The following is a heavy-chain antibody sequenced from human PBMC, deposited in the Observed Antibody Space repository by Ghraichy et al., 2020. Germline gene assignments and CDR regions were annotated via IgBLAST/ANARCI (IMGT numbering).Heavy chain of an antibody. J-gene: IGHJ4*02. CDR3: ARHGCSGDTCYYNHLYFFDY. V-gene: IGHV4-39*01. D-gene: IGHD2-15*01. Sequence: SETLSLTCTASGGSISTSNKYWGWIRQPPGKGLEWIGSMYYSGSTYYNPSLKSRVTISLDTSKNQFSLKLSSVTAADTAVYYCARHGCSGDTCYYNHLYFFDYWGQGTLVTVFS. CDR2: MYYSGST. CDR1: GGSISTSNKY.